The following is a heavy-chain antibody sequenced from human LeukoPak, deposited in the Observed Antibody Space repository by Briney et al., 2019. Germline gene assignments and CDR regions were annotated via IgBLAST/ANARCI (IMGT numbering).Heavy chain of an antibody. V-gene: IGHV1-18*01. Sequence: ASVKVSCKASGWSFSNHGICWVRQAPGQGLEWMGWIGADNGDTHYAQKLKGRVTMTTDTYTNTAYMDLRGLRSDDTAVYYCARASSPYNWYFDLWGRGTLVTVSS. J-gene: IGHJ2*01. D-gene: IGHD4-11*01. CDR3: ARASSPYNWYFDL. CDR2: IGADNGDT. CDR1: GWSFSNHG.